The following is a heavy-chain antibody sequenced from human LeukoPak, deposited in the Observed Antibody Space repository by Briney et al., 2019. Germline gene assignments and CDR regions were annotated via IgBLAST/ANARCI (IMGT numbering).Heavy chain of an antibody. J-gene: IGHJ4*02. CDR3: ARDCLYYDISGPRFDY. V-gene: IGHV3-48*03. CDR1: GFTFSTYE. CDR2: ISSSGSPI. D-gene: IGHD3-9*01. Sequence: GGSLRLSCAASGFTFSTYEMNWVRQAPGKGLEWVSYISSSGSPIYYADSVKGRFTISRDNAKNSLYLQMNSLRAEDTAVYYCARDCLYYDISGPRFDYWGQGTLVTVSS.